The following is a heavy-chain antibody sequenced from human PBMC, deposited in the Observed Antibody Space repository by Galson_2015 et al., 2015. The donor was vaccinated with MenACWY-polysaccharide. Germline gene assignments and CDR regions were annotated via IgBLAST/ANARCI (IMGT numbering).Heavy chain of an antibody. CDR1: GFTFSNYW. CDR2: MNNDGSRP. V-gene: IGHV3-74*01. Sequence: SLRLSCAASGFTFSNYWMHWVRKAPGKGLVWVSRMNNDGSRPHYADSVKDRFTISGDNAKNTLYLQMSSLRAEDTAVYYCARGQYRNGGTYYTPSFDYWGRGTLVTVSS. CDR3: ARGQYRNGGTYYTPSFDY. J-gene: IGHJ4*02. D-gene: IGHD1-26*01.